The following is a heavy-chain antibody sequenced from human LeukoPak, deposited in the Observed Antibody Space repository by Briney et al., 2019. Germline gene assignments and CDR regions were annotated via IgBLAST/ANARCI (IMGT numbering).Heavy chain of an antibody. Sequence: PGGSLRLSCAASGFTVSNNYMAWVRQAPGKGLEWVSDMYSRGSAYYADSVKGRFTISRDNAKNSLYLQMNSLRAEDTAVYYCARGAWVPNSSGYYFFDYWGQGTLVTVSS. J-gene: IGHJ4*02. CDR1: GFTVSNNY. CDR3: ARGAWVPNSSGYYFFDY. CDR2: MYSRGSA. V-gene: IGHV3-66*01. D-gene: IGHD3-22*01.